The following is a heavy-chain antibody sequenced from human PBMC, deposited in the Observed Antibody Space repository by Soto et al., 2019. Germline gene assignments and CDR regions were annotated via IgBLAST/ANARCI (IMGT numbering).Heavy chain of an antibody. J-gene: IGHJ4*02. V-gene: IGHV4-34*01. CDR3: ARDRLQDGFDY. CDR1: GGSFSGYY. Sequence: SETLSLTCAVYGGSFSGYYWSWIRQPPGKGLEWIGEINHSGSTNYNPSLKSRVTISVDTSKNQFSLKLSSVTAADTAVYYCARDRLQDGFDYWGQGTLVTVSS. CDR2: INHSGST. D-gene: IGHD4-4*01.